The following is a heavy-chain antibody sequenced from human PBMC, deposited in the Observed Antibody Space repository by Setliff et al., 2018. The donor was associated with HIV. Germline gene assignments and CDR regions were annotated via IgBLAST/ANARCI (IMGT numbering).Heavy chain of an antibody. CDR2: IYYSGST. J-gene: IGHJ6*03. V-gene: IGHV4-59*08. CDR3: VRTYNDLENYYHHYYYMDV. CDR1: GGSMSSYY. D-gene: IGHD1-1*01. Sequence: SETLSLTCTVSGGSMSSYYWSWIRQSPGKGLEWIGYIYYSGSTNYNPSLKSRVTISVDTSKNQFSLKLRSVTAADTAVYYCVRTYNDLENYYHHYYYMDVWGKGTTVTVSS.